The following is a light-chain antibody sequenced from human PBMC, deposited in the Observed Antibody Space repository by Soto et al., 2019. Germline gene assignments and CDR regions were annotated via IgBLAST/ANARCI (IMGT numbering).Light chain of an antibody. CDR3: QQYGSSPIT. CDR1: QSVSSSY. CDR2: GAS. J-gene: IGKJ5*01. V-gene: IGKV3-20*01. Sequence: EIVLTQSPVTLSLSPGERATLSCRASQSVSSSYLAWYQQKPGQAPRLLIYGASSRATGIPDRFSGSGSGTGFTLTIRRLEPEDFAVYYCQQYGSSPITFGQGTRLEIK.